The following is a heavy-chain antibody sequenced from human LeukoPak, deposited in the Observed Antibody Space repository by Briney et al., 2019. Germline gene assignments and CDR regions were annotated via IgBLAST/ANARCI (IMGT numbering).Heavy chain of an antibody. CDR3: ARARGATIFQSAFDI. J-gene: IGHJ3*02. CDR1: GGTFSSYA. CDR2: IIPIFGTA. V-gene: IGHV1-69*13. Sequence: GASVKVSCKASGGTFSSYAISWVRQAPGQGLEWMGGIIPIFGTANYAQKFQGRVTITADESTSTAYMELSSLRSADTAVYYCARARGATIFQSAFDIWGQGTMVTVSS. D-gene: IGHD5-24*01.